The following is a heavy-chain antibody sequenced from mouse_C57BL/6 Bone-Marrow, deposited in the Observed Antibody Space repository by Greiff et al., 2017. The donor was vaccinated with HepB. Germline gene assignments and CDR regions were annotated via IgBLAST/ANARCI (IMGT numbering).Heavy chain of an antibody. CDR1: GFTFSSYA. V-gene: IGHV5-4*03. Sequence: EVMLVESGGGLVKPGGSLKLSCAASGFTFSSYAMSWVRQTPAKRLEWVATSSDGGSYTYYPDNVKGQLTMSRDHAKNYLYLQMSHLKSEDTAMYYCARDRDYYGSRVFYWYFDVWGTGTTDTVSS. CDR2: SSDGGSYT. D-gene: IGHD1-1*01. J-gene: IGHJ1*03. CDR3: ARDRDYYGSRVFYWYFDV.